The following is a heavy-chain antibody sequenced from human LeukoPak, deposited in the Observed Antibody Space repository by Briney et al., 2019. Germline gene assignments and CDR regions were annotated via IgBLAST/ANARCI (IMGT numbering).Heavy chain of an antibody. V-gene: IGHV3-30-3*01. D-gene: IGHD5-24*01. J-gene: IGHJ4*02. Sequence: GRSLRLSCAASGFTFSSYAMHWVRQAPGKGLEWVAVISYDGSNKYYADPVKGRFTISRDNSKNTLYLQMNSLRAEDTAVYYCATTPRDGYNYAFDYWGQGTLVTVSS. CDR2: ISYDGSNK. CDR3: ATTPRDGYNYAFDY. CDR1: GFTFSSYA.